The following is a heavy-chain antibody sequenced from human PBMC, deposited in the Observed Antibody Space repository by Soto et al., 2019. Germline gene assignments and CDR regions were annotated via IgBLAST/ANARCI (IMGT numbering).Heavy chain of an antibody. CDR3: ARIGPTSIAVAGSVYYFDY. CDR1: GGTFSSYA. D-gene: IGHD6-19*01. V-gene: IGHV1-69*12. CDR2: IIPIFGTA. Sequence: QVQLVQSGAEVKKPGSSVKVSCKASGGTFSSYAISWVRQAPGQGLEWMGGIIPIFGTANYAQTFQGRVTITADESTSTAYMELSSLRSEDTAVYYCARIGPTSIAVAGSVYYFDYWGQGTLVTVSS. J-gene: IGHJ4*02.